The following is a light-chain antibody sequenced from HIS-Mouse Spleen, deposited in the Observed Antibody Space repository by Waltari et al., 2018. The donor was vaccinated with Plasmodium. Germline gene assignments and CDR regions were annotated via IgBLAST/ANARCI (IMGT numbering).Light chain of an antibody. CDR2: GAS. CDR3: QQYNNWSFT. J-gene: IGKJ3*01. V-gene: IGKV3-15*01. CDR1: QRVSSN. Sequence: EIVMTQYPAPLSVSPGERATLSCRASQRVSSNLAWYQQQPGQAPRLLIYGASTRATGIPARFSGSGSGTEFTLTISSLQSEDFAVYYCQQYNNWSFTFGPGTKVDIK.